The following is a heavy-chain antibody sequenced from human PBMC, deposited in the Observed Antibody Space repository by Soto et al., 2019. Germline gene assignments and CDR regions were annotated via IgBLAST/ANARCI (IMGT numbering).Heavy chain of an antibody. CDR2: IIPIFGTA. CDR1: GGTFSSYS. CDR3: ARDGGRHSGGIDY. Sequence: QVQLVQSGAEVKKPGSSVKVSCKASGGTFSSYSINWVRQAPGQGLEWMGEIIPIFGTANYEQKFQGRVTITADESTSTAYMELSSLRSEDTAMYYCARDGGRHSGGIDYWGQGTLVTVSS. J-gene: IGHJ4*02. D-gene: IGHD1-26*01. V-gene: IGHV1-69*01.